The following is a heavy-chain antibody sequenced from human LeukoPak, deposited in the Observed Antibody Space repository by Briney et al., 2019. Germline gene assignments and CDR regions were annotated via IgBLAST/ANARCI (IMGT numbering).Heavy chain of an antibody. CDR2: ISSSGTTI. J-gene: IGHJ5*02. CDR3: ASGDGYNYIHKNDP. Sequence: PGGSLRLSCAASGFTFSSYSMNWVRQAPGKGLEWVSYISSSGTTIYYADSVKGRFTISRDNAKSSLYLQMNSLRAEDTALYYCASGDGYNYIHKNDPRGQGTLVTVSS. D-gene: IGHD5-24*01. V-gene: IGHV3-48*04. CDR1: GFTFSSYS.